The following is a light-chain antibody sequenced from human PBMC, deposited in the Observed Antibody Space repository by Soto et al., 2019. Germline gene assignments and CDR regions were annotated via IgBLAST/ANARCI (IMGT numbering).Light chain of an antibody. V-gene: IGKV3-11*01. J-gene: IGKJ2*01. Sequence: EVLLTQSPVTLSLSPGERATLSCRASQSVSGYSSWYQQKPGQAPRLLIFDATNRATGVPARFSGSGSGTDFTLTISSLEPEDFAVYYCQQRDSGPPYNFGQGTKLEIK. CDR1: QSVSGY. CDR3: QQRDSGPPYN. CDR2: DAT.